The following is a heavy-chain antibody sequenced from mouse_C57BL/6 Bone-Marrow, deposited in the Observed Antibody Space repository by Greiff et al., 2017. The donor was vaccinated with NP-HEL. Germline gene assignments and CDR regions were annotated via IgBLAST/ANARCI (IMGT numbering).Heavy chain of an antibody. CDR1: GYTFTSYW. CDR3: ARDYDYDGAWFAY. CDR2: IDPSDSYT. D-gene: IGHD2-4*01. Sequence: QVQLQQPGAELVMPGASVKLSCKASGYTFTSYWMHWVKQRPGQGLEWIGEIDPSDSYTNYNQKFKGKSTLTVDKSSSTAYMQLSSRTSEDSAVYYCARDYDYDGAWFAYWGQGTLVTVSA. V-gene: IGHV1-69*01. J-gene: IGHJ3*01.